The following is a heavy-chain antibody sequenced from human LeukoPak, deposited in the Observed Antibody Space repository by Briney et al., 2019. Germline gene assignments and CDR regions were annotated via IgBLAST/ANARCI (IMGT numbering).Heavy chain of an antibody. CDR3: ARDLRMGAAAGWDY. V-gene: IGHV3-7*01. J-gene: IGHJ4*02. CDR1: GFTFSSYW. Sequence: PGGSLRLSCAVSGFTFSSYWMSWVRQAPGEGLEWVANIKEDGSEKYYVNSVKGRFTISRDNAKNSLYLQMNSLRAEDTAVYYCARDLRMGAAAGWDYWGQGTLVTVSS. D-gene: IGHD2-2*01. CDR2: IKEDGSEK.